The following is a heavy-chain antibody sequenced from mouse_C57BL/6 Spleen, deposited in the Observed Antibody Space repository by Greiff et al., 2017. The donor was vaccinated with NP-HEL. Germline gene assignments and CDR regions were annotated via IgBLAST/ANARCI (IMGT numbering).Heavy chain of an antibody. CDR1: GYAFSSYW. J-gene: IGHJ1*03. D-gene: IGHD1-2*01. CDR3: ARGVTTPRYFDV. CDR2: IYPGDGDT. V-gene: IGHV1-80*01. Sequence: QVQLQQSGAELVKPGASVKISCKASGYAFSSYWMNWVKQRPGKGLEWIGQIYPGDGDTNYNGKFKGKATLTADKSSSTAYMQLSSLTSEDSAVYFCARGVTTPRYFDVWGTGTTVTVSS.